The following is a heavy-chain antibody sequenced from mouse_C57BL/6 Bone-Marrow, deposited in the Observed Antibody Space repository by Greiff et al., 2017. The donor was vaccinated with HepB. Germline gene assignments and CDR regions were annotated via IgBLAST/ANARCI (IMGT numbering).Heavy chain of an antibody. Sequence: QVQLQQSGAELVKPGASVKLSCKASGYTFTSYWMQWVKQRPGQGLEWIGEIDPSDSYTNYNQKFKGKSTLTVDPSSSTAYMQLSSLTSEDSAVYYCAREGFWVSDYWGQGTTLTVSS. CDR3: AREGFWVSDY. J-gene: IGHJ2*01. CDR1: GYTFTSYW. D-gene: IGHD2-2*01. CDR2: IDPSDSYT. V-gene: IGHV1-50*01.